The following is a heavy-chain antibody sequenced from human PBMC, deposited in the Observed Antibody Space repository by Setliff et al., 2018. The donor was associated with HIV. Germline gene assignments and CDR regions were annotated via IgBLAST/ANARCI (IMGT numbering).Heavy chain of an antibody. CDR1: GGSFSGYY. D-gene: IGHD2-2*02. J-gene: IGHJ4*02. CDR2: INHGAYT. V-gene: IGHV4-34*01. Sequence: SETLSLTCAVYGGSFSGYYWSWIRQPPGKGLEWIGEINHGAYTNYNSSLESRVTISVDTSKNQFSLKLSSVTAADTAVYYCARGPFYCSSTSCYNLYFDYWGQGTLVTVSS. CDR3: ARGPFYCSSTSCYNLYFDY.